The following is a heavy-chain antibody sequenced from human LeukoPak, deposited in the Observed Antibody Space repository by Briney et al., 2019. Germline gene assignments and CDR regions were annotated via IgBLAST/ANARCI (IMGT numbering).Heavy chain of an antibody. J-gene: IGHJ5*02. CDR1: GGSISSYY. CDR2: IYYSGST. V-gene: IGHV4-59*01. D-gene: IGHD4-17*01. CDR3: ARLTGGDYVSDWFDP. Sequence: SETLSLTCTVCGGSISSYYWSWIRQPPGKGLEWIGYIYYSGSTNYNPSLKSRVTISVDTSKNQFSLKLSSVTAADTAVYYCARLTGGDYVSDWFDPWGQGTLVTVSS.